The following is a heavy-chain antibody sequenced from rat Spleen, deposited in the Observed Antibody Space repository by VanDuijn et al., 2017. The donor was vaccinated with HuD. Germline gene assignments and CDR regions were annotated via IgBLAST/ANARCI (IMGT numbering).Heavy chain of an antibody. CDR1: GFTFSNRA. D-gene: IGHD1-11*01. CDR2: ISPRGGNT. Sequence: EVQLVESGGGLVQPGRSLKLSCAASGFTFSNRAMHWIRQAPTKGLEWVAYISPRGGNTSYRDSMKGRFTISRENAKATLYLQMHSLRSEDTATYYCATTPEGYFEYWGQGVMVTVSS. V-gene: IGHV5-19*01. CDR3: ATTPEGYFEY. J-gene: IGHJ2*01.